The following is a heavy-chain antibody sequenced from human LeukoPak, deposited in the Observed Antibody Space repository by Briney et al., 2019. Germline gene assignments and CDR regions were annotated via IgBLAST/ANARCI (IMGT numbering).Heavy chain of an antibody. J-gene: IGHJ4*02. CDR3: AKGVGGYTIGYYFDY. V-gene: IGHV3-30*18. CDR1: GFTFNTYG. CDR2: ISYDASNK. D-gene: IGHD5-18*01. Sequence: GGSLRPSCAASGFTFNTYGMHWVRQAPGKGLEWVAVISYDASNKNYADPVKGRFTISRDYSKNTVYLQMNSLRAEDTAVYFCAKGVGGYTIGYYFDYWGQGTPVTVSS.